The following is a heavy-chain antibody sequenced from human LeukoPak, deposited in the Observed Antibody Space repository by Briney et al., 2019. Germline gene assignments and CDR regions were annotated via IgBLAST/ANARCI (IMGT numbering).Heavy chain of an antibody. CDR3: ARDALLWFGELSHYGMDV. D-gene: IGHD3-10*01. Sequence: GGSLRLSCAASGFTFSSYGMHWVRQAPGKGLEWVAVISNDGSNKYYADSVKGRFTISRDNSKNTLYLQMNSLRAEDTAVYYCARDALLWFGELSHYGMDVWGQGTTVTVSS. V-gene: IGHV3-30*03. CDR1: GFTFSSYG. J-gene: IGHJ6*02. CDR2: ISNDGSNK.